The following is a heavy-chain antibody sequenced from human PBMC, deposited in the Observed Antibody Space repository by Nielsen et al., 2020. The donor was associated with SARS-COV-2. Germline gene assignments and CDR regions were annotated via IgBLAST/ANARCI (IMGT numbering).Heavy chain of an antibody. Sequence: WLRQPPGKGLEWVSSISSSSSYIYYADSVKGRFTISRDNAKNSLYLQMNSLRAEDTAVYYCAKDLLPQQQLATLDWWELPWGFDYWGQGTLVTVSS. CDR3: AKDLLPQQQLATLDWWELPWGFDY. J-gene: IGHJ4*02. CDR2: ISSSSSYI. V-gene: IGHV3-21*01. D-gene: IGHD1-26*01.